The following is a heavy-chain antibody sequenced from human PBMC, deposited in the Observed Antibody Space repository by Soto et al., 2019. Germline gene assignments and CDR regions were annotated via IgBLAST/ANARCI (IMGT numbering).Heavy chain of an antibody. CDR3: ARWELLWFGELNTSWFDP. D-gene: IGHD3-10*01. CDR1: GYTFTSYG. J-gene: IGHJ5*02. Sequence: ASVKVSCKASGYTFTSYGISWVRQAPGQGLEWMGWISAYNGNTNYAQKLQGRVTMTTDTSTSTAYMELRSLRSDDTAVYYCARWELLWFGELNTSWFDPWGQGTLVTVSS. CDR2: ISAYNGNT. V-gene: IGHV1-18*01.